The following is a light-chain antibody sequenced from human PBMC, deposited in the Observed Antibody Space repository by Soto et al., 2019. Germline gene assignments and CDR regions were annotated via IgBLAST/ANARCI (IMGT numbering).Light chain of an antibody. Sequence: DIVMTQSPDSLAVSLGERATINCKSSQSVLYSSNNKNYLAWYQQKPGQPPKLLIYWASTRESGFPGRFSGSGSGTDFTLTISSLQAEDVAVYYCQQYYSTPYTFGQGNKLEIK. V-gene: IGKV4-1*01. J-gene: IGKJ2*01. CDR2: WAS. CDR3: QQYYSTPYT. CDR1: QSVLYSSNNKNY.